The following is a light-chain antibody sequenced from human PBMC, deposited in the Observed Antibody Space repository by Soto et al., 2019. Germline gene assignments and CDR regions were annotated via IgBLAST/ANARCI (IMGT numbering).Light chain of an antibody. Sequence: EIVLTQSPGTLSLSPGERASLSCRASQSVSSPYLAWYQQKPGQAPRLLIYATSTRATGIPDRSSGSGSGTDFTLTISRLEPEDFAVYYCQQYGSSLWTFGQGTKVEIK. CDR3: QQYGSSLWT. J-gene: IGKJ1*01. V-gene: IGKV3-20*01. CDR1: QSVSSPY. CDR2: ATS.